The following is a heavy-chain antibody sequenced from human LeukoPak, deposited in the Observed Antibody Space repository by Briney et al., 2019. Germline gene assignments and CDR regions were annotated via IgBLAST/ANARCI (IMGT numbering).Heavy chain of an antibody. V-gene: IGHV4-38-2*01. CDR2: IYHSGST. CDR1: GYSISSGYY. Sequence: KPSETLSLTCAVSGYSISSGYYWGWIRQPPGKGLEWIGSIYHSGSTYYNPSLKSRVTISVDTSKNQFSLKLTSVTAADTAVYYCTRVGSWAVDYWGQGILVTVSS. D-gene: IGHD2-2*03. J-gene: IGHJ4*02. CDR3: TRVGSWAVDY.